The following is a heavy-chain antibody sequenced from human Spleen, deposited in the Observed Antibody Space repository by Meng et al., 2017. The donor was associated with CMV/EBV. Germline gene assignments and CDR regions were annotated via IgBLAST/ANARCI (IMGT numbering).Heavy chain of an antibody. V-gene: IGHV3-33*01. CDR2: IWYDGRNK. J-gene: IGHJ4*01. CDR3: ARDHMTAKTSPLDY. D-gene: IGHD2-21*02. CDR1: EYNFRRFG. Sequence: ACEYNFRRFGMQWVRQAPGEGLEWVALIWYDGRNKNDADSVEGRFTISRDNSKNTLYLQMDSLRAEDTAIYYCARDHMTAKTSPLDYWGHGTLVTVSS.